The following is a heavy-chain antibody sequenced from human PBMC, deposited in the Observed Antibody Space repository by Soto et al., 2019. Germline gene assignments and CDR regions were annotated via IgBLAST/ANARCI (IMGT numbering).Heavy chain of an antibody. D-gene: IGHD2-15*01. Sequence: QVQLQESGPGLVKPSQTLSLTCTVSGGSISSGAYYWSWIRQHPGKGLEWIGYISYNGGTYYNPSLKSRPTSSVDTSKTPSSLKLSSVTAADPAVYYCARDDCSGGSCYFDYWGQGTLFTVSS. CDR2: ISYNGGT. CDR3: ARDDCSGGSCYFDY. J-gene: IGHJ4*02. CDR1: GGSISSGAYY. V-gene: IGHV4-31*03.